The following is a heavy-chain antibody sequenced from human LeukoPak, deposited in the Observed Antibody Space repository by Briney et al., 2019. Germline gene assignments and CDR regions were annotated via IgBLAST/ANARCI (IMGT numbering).Heavy chain of an antibody. CDR1: GYTFSTYN. J-gene: IGHJ4*02. D-gene: IGHD2/OR15-2a*01. CDR2: ISTYSANT. V-gene: IGHV1-18*01. Sequence: ASVKVSCKPSGYTFSTYNIIWVRQAPGQGLEWMGWISTYSANTNYAQKFQDRVTMTTDTSTSTAYMEPRSLRSDDTAVYYCARERSDFYYFDYWGQGTLVTVSS. CDR3: ARERSDFYYFDY.